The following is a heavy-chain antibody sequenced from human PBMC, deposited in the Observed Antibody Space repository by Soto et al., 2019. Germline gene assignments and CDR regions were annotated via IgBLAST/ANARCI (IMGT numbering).Heavy chain of an antibody. J-gene: IGHJ6*02. CDR3: ARNFGDGYYYYYYGMAG. V-gene: IGHV4-31*03. Sequence: HVQLQESGPGLVKTSQTLSLNCTGSGGSISSGGYYGSWIRQPTGKGLEWIGDTYYSRSTYYNPSLKSRVTRSVDTSKKKFSLKLSAVTAADTTVYYCARNFGDGYYYYYYGMAGWGQGTTVTVFS. D-gene: IGHD3-10*01. CDR1: GGSISSGGYY. CDR2: TYYSRST.